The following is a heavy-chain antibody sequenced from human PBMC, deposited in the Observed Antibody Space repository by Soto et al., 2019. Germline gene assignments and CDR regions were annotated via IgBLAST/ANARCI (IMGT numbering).Heavy chain of an antibody. CDR2: IYSGGST. V-gene: IGHV3-53*01. CDR3: AREDTSGGYYYYYGMDV. D-gene: IGHD2-15*01. CDR1: GFTVSSNY. Sequence: PGGSLRLSCAASGFTVSSNYMSWVRQAPGKGLEWVSVIYSGGSTYYADSVKGRFTISRDNSKNTLYLQMNSLRAEDTAVYYCAREDTSGGYYYYYGMDVWGQGTTVTVSS. J-gene: IGHJ6*02.